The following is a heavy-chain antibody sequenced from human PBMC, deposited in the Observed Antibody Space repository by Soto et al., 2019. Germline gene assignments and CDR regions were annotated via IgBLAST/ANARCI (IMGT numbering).Heavy chain of an antibody. CDR2: IYHSGST. CDR1: GGSISSSNW. D-gene: IGHD3-10*01. CDR3: ARAWVGYGSGSPSGGPSDY. Sequence: SETLSLTCAVSGGSISSSNWWSWVRQPPGKGLEWIGEIYHSGSTNYNPSLKSRVTISVDKSKNQFSLRLSSVTAADTAVYYCARAWVGYGSGSPSGGPSDYWGQGTLVTVSS. V-gene: IGHV4-4*02. J-gene: IGHJ4*02.